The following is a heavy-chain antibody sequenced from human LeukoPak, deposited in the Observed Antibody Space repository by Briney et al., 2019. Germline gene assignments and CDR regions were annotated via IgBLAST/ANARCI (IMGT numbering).Heavy chain of an antibody. J-gene: IGHJ3*02. Sequence: GGSLRLSCAASGFTFSSYSMNWVRQAPGEGLEWASSISSSSSYIYYADSVKGRFTISRDNAKNSLYLQMNSLRAEDAAVYYCARDPRGGYSYGYSAFDIWGQGTMVTVSS. CDR2: ISSSSSYI. V-gene: IGHV3-21*01. CDR1: GFTFSSYS. CDR3: ARDPRGGYSYGYSAFDI. D-gene: IGHD5-18*01.